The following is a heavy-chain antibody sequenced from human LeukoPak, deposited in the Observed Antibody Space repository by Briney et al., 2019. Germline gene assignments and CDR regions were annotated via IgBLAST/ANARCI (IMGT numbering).Heavy chain of an antibody. CDR3: AKDHPLADRAFDY. Sequence: GGSLRLSCAASGFTFSSYGMHWVRQAPGKGLEWVAFIRYDGSNKYYADSVKGRFAISRDNSKNTLYLQMNSPRAEDTAVYYCAKDHPLADRAFDYWGQGTLVTVSS. V-gene: IGHV3-30*02. CDR2: IRYDGSNK. J-gene: IGHJ4*02. CDR1: GFTFSSYG. D-gene: IGHD1-14*01.